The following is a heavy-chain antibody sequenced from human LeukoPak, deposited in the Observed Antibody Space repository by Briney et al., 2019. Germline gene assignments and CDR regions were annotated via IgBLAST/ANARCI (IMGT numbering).Heavy chain of an antibody. D-gene: IGHD1-26*01. V-gene: IGHV4-59*08. CDR2: VHYSGTN. CDR1: GVSISYYF. CDR3: VRQKAVSADFEY. Sequence: PSETLSLTCTVSGVSISYYFWSWFRKSPGQGLEWIGNVHYSGTNTYNPSLESRLSMSVDTSKNQFSLTLNSATAADTAVYYCVRQKAVSADFEYWGQGTLVTVAS. J-gene: IGHJ4*01.